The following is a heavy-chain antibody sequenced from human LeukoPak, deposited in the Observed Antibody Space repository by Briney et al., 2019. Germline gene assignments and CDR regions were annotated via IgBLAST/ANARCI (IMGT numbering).Heavy chain of an antibody. D-gene: IGHD2-15*01. Sequence: SETLSLTCTVSGGSISSYCWSWIRQPAGKGLEWIGRVYNSGRTDYNPSLQSRVTMSVDTSKNHLYLQLSSVTAADTAVYYCAMASYCSGGSCYRRRDYWGQGTLVTVSS. V-gene: IGHV4-4*07. CDR3: AMASYCSGGSCYRRRDY. CDR1: GGSISSYC. CDR2: VYNSGRT. J-gene: IGHJ4*02.